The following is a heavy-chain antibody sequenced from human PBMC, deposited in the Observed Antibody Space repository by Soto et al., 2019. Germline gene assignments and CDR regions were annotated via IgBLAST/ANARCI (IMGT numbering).Heavy chain of an antibody. D-gene: IGHD3-9*01. Sequence: ASVKVSCKASGYTFTSYAMHWVRQAPGQRLEWMGWINAGNGNTKYSQKFQGRVTITRDTSASTAYMELSSLRSEDTAVYYCARSSYFDWLLYSYYFDYWGQGTLVTVSS. V-gene: IGHV1-3*01. CDR1: GYTFTSYA. CDR2: INAGNGNT. CDR3: ARSSYFDWLLYSYYFDY. J-gene: IGHJ4*02.